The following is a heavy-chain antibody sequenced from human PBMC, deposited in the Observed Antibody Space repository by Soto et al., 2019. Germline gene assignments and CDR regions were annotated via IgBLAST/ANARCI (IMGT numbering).Heavy chain of an antibody. V-gene: IGHV1-3*01. CDR3: ARDLGGWPDY. CDR2: INAGNGNT. CDR1: GYTFTSYA. Sequence: QVQLVQSGAEVKKPGASVKVSCKASGYTFTSYAIHWVRQAPGQRLEWMGWINAGNGNTKYSQKFQDRVTITRDTSASTAYLELSSLRSEDTAVYYCARDLGGWPDYWGQGTLVTVSS. D-gene: IGHD6-19*01. J-gene: IGHJ4*02.